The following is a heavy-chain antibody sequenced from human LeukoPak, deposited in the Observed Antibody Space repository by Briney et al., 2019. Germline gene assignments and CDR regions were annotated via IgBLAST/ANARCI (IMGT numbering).Heavy chain of an antibody. V-gene: IGHV1-2*02. Sequence: GASVKVSCKASGYTFTGYYMHWVRQAPGQGLEWMGWINPNSGGTSYAQKFQGRVTMTRDTSISTAYMELSRLRSDDAAVYYCARPSSGYYEAIRAGLGPWGQGTLVTVSS. J-gene: IGHJ5*02. D-gene: IGHD3-22*01. CDR1: GYTFTGYY. CDR2: INPNSGGT. CDR3: ARPSSGYYEAIRAGLGP.